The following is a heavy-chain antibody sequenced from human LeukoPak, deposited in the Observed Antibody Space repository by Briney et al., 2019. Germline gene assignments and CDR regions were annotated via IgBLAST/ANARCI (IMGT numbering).Heavy chain of an antibody. CDR2: FDPEDGET. Sequence: ASVKVSCKVSGYTLTELSMHWVRQAPGKGLEWMGGFDPEDGETIYAQKFQGRVTMTEDTSTDTAYMELSSLRSEDTAVYYCATAPRMVRDDQNFDYWGQGTLVTVSS. V-gene: IGHV1-24*01. CDR3: ATAPRMVRDDQNFDY. CDR1: GYTLTELS. D-gene: IGHD3-10*01. J-gene: IGHJ4*02.